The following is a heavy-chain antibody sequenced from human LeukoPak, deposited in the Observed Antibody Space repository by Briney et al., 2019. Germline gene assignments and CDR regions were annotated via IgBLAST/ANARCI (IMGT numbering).Heavy chain of an antibody. D-gene: IGHD3-22*01. V-gene: IGHV3-23*01. Sequence: GGSLRLSCAASGFTFSDYAMSWVRQAPGKGLEWVSAISGSATSTYYADSVKGRFTIFRDNSKNTLYLQMNSLRVEDTAVYYCAKDSRGYQDYFDYWGQGTLVTVSS. J-gene: IGHJ4*02. CDR1: GFTFSDYA. CDR2: ISGSATST. CDR3: AKDSRGYQDYFDY.